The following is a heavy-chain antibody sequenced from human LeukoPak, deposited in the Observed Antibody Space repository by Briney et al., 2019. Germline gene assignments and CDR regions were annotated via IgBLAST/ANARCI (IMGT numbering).Heavy chain of an antibody. CDR2: IYYSGST. CDR3: ARKTYYYDSSGYSDPSLYNWFDP. D-gene: IGHD3-22*01. V-gene: IGHV4-39*01. Sequence: SETLSLTCTVSGGSISSSSYYWGWIRQPPGKGLEWIGSIYYSGSTYYNPSLKSRVTISVDTSKNQFSLKLSSVTAADTAVYYCARKTYYYDSSGYSDPSLYNWFDPWGQGTLVTVSS. J-gene: IGHJ5*02. CDR1: GGSISSSSYY.